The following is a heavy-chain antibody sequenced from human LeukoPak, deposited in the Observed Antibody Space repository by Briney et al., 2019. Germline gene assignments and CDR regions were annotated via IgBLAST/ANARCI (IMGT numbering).Heavy chain of an antibody. V-gene: IGHV1-69*01. J-gene: IGHJ4*02. CDR1: GGTFSSYA. CDR2: IIPIFGTA. Sequence: SVKVSCKASGGTFSSYAISWVRQAPGQGLEWMGGIIPIFGTANYAQKFQGRVTITADESTSTAYMELSSLRSDDTAVYYCARDDVAGPGYYFDYWGQGTLVTVSS. CDR3: ARDDVAGPGYYFDY. D-gene: IGHD6-19*01.